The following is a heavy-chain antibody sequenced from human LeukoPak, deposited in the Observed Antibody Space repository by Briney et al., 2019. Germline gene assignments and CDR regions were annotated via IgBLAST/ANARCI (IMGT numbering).Heavy chain of an antibody. CDR3: ARGRPYSSGWYDMYWYFDL. V-gene: IGHV4-59*12. CDR2: IYHSGST. CDR1: GGSISSYY. D-gene: IGHD6-19*01. J-gene: IGHJ2*01. Sequence: SETLSLTCTVSGGSISSYYWSWIRQPAGKGLEWIGYIYHSGSTYYNPSLKSRVTISVDRSKNQFSLKLSSVTAADTAVYYCARGRPYSSGWYDMYWYFDLWGRGTLVTVSS.